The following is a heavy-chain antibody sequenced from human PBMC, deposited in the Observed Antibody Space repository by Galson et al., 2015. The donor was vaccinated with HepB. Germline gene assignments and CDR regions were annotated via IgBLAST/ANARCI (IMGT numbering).Heavy chain of an antibody. CDR2: ISSSSSYI. J-gene: IGHJ4*02. CDR1: GFTFSSYS. D-gene: IGHD6-6*01. V-gene: IGHV3-21*01. CDR3: ARGESSSSDYFDY. Sequence: SLRLSCAASGFTFSSYSMNWVRQAPGKGLEWVSSISSSSSYIYYADSVKGRFTISRDNAKNSLYLQMNSLRAEDTAVYYCARGESSSSDYFDYWGQGTLVTVSS.